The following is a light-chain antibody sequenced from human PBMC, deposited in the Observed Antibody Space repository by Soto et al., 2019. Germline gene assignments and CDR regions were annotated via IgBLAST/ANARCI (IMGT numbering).Light chain of an antibody. CDR2: AAS. V-gene: IGKV1-27*01. J-gene: IGKJ2*01. CDR3: QRYNSAPKT. Sequence: DIQMTQSPSSLSASVGYRVTITCRASQDISHYLAWYQQKPGEVPKLLIYAASTLQRGVQSRFSGSGSGTLFTLSINNLQPDDVATYYCQRYNSAPKTFGRGTRLEI. CDR1: QDISHY.